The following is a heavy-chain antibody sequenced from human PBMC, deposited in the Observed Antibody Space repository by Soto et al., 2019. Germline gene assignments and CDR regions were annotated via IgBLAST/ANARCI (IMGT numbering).Heavy chain of an antibody. V-gene: IGHV1-46*01. D-gene: IGHD3-3*01. J-gene: IGHJ4*02. CDR3: ARLERQIWSGYYIPTKPPDY. CDR1: GYTFTSYY. Sequence: GASVKVSCQASGYTFTSYYMHWVRQAPGQGLEWKGIINPSGGSTSYAQKFQGRVTMTRDTSKSTVYKELSSLRSEDTAEYNCARLERQIWSGYYIPTKPPDYWGQGTLVTVSS. CDR2: INPSGGST.